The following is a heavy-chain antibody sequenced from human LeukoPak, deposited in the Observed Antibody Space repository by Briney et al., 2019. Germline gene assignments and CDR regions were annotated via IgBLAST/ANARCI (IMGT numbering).Heavy chain of an antibody. CDR2: IKSKTDGGTT. Sequence: PGGSLRLSCAASGFTFSNAWMSWVRQAPGKGLERVGRIKSKTDGGTTDYAAPVKGRFTISRDDSKNTLYLQMNSLKTEDTAVYYCTTEIAYYDILTGTPLGYWGQGTLVTVSS. CDR1: GFTFSNAW. CDR3: TTEIAYYDILTGTPLGY. D-gene: IGHD3-9*01. J-gene: IGHJ4*02. V-gene: IGHV3-15*01.